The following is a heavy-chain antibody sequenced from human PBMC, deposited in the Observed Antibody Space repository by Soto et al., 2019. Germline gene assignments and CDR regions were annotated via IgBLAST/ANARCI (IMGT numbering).Heavy chain of an antibody. Sequence: QVQLVESGGGVVQPGRSLRLSCAASGFTFSSYGMHWVRQAPGKGLEWVAVIWYDGSNKYYADSVKGRFTISRDNSKNTLYLQMNILRAEDTAVYYCAREVNPYYYYYYGMDVWGQGTTVTVSS. V-gene: IGHV3-33*01. CDR1: GFTFSSYG. J-gene: IGHJ6*02. CDR2: IWYDGSNK. CDR3: AREVNPYYYYYYGMDV.